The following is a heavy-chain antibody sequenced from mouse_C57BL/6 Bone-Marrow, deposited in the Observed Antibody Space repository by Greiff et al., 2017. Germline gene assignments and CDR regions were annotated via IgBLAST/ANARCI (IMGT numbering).Heavy chain of an antibody. J-gene: IGHJ1*03. CDR2: IYPGDGDT. CDR1: GYAFSSSW. V-gene: IGHV1-82*01. CDR3: ARRGVVAAYWYFDV. Sequence: VKLMESGPELVKPGASVKISCKASGYAFSSSWMNWVKQRPGKGLEWIGRIYPGDGDTNYNGKFKGKATLTADKSSSTAYMQLSSLTSEDSAVYFCARRGVVAAYWYFDVWGTGTTVTVSS. D-gene: IGHD1-1*01.